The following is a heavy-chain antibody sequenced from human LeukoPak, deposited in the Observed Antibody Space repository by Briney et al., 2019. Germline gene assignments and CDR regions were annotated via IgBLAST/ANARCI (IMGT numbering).Heavy chain of an antibody. CDR2: ISAYNGNT. CDR1: GYTFTSYG. V-gene: IGHV1-18*01. J-gene: IGHJ3*02. CDR3: ARDRRPSYYGSGSYYIGPEGAFDT. Sequence: GASVKVSCKASGYTFTSYGISWVRQAPGQGLEWMGWISAYNGNTNYAQKLQGRVTMTTDTSTSTAYMELRSLRSDDTAVYYCARDRRPSYYGSGSYYIGPEGAFDTWGQGTMVTVSS. D-gene: IGHD3-10*01.